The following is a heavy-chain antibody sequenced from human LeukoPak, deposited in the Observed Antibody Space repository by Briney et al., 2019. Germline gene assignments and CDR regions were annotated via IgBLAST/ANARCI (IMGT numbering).Heavy chain of an antibody. V-gene: IGHV4-30-2*01. CDR1: GVSISSGGYS. J-gene: IGHJ6*02. Sequence: SETLSLTCAVSGVSISSGGYSWTWIRQPPEKGLEWIGYFYHSGSTYYNPSLKSRVTISVDRSKNQFSLKLTSVTAADTAVYYCASTRGDYYYGMDVWGQGTTVTVSS. CDR3: ASTRGDYYYGMDV. D-gene: IGHD3-10*01. CDR2: FYHSGST.